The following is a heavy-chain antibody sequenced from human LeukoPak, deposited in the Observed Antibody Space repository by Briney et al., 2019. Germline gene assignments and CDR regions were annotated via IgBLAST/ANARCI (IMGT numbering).Heavy chain of an antibody. J-gene: IGHJ4*02. Sequence: KTGGSLRLSCAASGFTFSSYNMKWVRQAPGKGLEWVSSISSRSSYIFYADSVKGRFTISRDNAKKSLYLQMNCLRAEDTAVYYCASGVNYFDYWGQGTLVTVSS. CDR3: ASGVNYFDY. CDR2: ISSRSSYI. CDR1: GFTFSSYN. D-gene: IGHD3-3*01. V-gene: IGHV3-21*01.